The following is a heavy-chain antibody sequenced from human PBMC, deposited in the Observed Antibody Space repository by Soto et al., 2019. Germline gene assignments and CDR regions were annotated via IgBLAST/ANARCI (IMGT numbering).Heavy chain of an antibody. CDR1: GGSVISYY. Sequence: SETLSLTCTVSGGSVISYYWSWIRQPPGRGLEWIGFIYYAGSTKYNPSLNSRVTISVDTSKNQFSLTVTSVTAADTAVYYCARGLISGSHYSGGWYYFDSWGQGTQVTVSS. V-gene: IGHV4-59*02. CDR3: ARGLISGSHYSGGWYYFDS. D-gene: IGHD1-26*01. J-gene: IGHJ4*02. CDR2: IYYAGST.